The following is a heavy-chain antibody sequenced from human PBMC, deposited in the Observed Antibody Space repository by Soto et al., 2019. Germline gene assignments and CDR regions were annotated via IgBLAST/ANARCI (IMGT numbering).Heavy chain of an antibody. CDR3: ARRRLAVAVSLCFSP. J-gene: IGHJ5*02. D-gene: IGHD6-19*01. CDR2: SDSSGEK. Sequence: QVTLKESGPVLVQPTETLTLRCTASGVSITDSEMGVSWFRHPPGQPLEWRAHSDSSGEKSYSTCLKSRLACSKDTCKSQIVITLPNLDPAYTATYYCARRRLAVAVSLCFSPWAQGLPVTASS. V-gene: IGHV2-26*01. CDR1: GVSITDSEMG.